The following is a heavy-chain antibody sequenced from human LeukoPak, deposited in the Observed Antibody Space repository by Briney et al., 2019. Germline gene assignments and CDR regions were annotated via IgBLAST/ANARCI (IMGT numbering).Heavy chain of an antibody. CDR3: ARDYESSFDY. V-gene: IGHV3-33*08. CDR2: IWYDGSVK. Sequence: EGSLRLSCAASGFGFSSHWMSWVRQAPGKGLEWVAVIWYDGSVKYYADSVKGRFTISRDNSKNTLYLQMNSLRAEDTAVYYCARDYESSFDYWGQGTLVTVSS. CDR1: GFGFSSHW. D-gene: IGHD3-3*01. J-gene: IGHJ4*02.